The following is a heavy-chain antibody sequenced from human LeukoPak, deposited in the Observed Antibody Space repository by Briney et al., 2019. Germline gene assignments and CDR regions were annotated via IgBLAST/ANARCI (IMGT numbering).Heavy chain of an antibody. CDR2: ISGSGGST. D-gene: IGHD6-13*01. CDR3: ARERSSWPYYYYGMDV. CDR1: GFTFSSYA. J-gene: IGHJ6*02. V-gene: IGHV3-23*01. Sequence: GGSLRLSCAASGFTFSSYAMSWVRQAPGKGLEWVSAISGSGGSTYYADSVKGRFTISRDNSKNSLYLQMNSLRAEDTAVYYCARERSSWPYYYYGMDVWGQGTTVTVSS.